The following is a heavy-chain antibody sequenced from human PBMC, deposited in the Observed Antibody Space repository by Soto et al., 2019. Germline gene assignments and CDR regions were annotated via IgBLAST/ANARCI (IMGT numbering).Heavy chain of an antibody. V-gene: IGHV4-30-4*01. J-gene: IGHJ5*02. CDR3: GRDLTSNANCIDP. Sequence: SETLSLTCSVSGDYIHVGGYYWTWIRQRPGKGLEWMGYIYYTGKTYYNPSLESRLTMSVDRSKDQFSLRLTSVTAADTAVYFCGRDLTSNANCIDPWGQGTLVTVSS. CDR2: IYYTGKT. D-gene: IGHD2-2*01. CDR1: GDYIHVGGYY.